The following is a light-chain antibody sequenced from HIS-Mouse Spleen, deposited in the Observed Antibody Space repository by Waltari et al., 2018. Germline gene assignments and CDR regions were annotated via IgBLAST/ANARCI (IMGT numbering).Light chain of an antibody. Sequence: EIVLTQSPGNLSLSPGERATLSCRASQSVSSSYLAWYQQKPGQAPRLLSYGASRRATGIPDRFSGSGSGTDFTLTISRLEPEDFAVYYCQQYGSSPYTFGQGTKLEIK. CDR1: QSVSSSY. J-gene: IGKJ2*01. V-gene: IGKV3-20*01. CDR2: GAS. CDR3: QQYGSSPYT.